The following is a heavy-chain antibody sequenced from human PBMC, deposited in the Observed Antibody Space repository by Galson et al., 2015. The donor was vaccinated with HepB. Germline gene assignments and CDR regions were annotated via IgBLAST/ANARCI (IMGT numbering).Heavy chain of an antibody. CDR2: IDPSDSYT. CDR1: GYSFTSYW. V-gene: IGHV5-10-1*01. CDR3: ASEEIVDTAIYSVYYFDY. Sequence: QSGAEVTKPGESLRISCKGSGYSFTSYWISWVRQMPGKGLEWMGRIDPSDSYTNYSPSFQGHVTISADKSISTAYLQWSSLKASDTAMYYCASEEIVDTAIYSVYYFDYWGQGTLVTVSS. J-gene: IGHJ4*02. D-gene: IGHD5-18*01.